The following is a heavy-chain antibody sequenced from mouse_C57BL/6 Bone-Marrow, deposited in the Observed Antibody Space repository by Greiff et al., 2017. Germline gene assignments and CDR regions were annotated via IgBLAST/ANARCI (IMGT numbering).Heavy chain of an antibody. J-gene: IGHJ1*03. CDR2: IYPRDGST. CDR1: GYTFTSYD. Sequence: QVQLQQSGPELVKPGASVKLSCKASGYTFTSYDINWVKQRPGQGLEWIGWIYPRDGSTKSNEKLKGKATLTVDTSSSTAYMVLHSLTSEDSAVYFCARDYGSSYWYFDVWGTGTTVTVSS. V-gene: IGHV1-85*01. D-gene: IGHD1-1*01. CDR3: ARDYGSSYWYFDV.